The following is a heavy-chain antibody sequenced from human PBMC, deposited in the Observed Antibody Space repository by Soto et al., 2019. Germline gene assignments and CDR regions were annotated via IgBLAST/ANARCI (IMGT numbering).Heavy chain of an antibody. CDR3: ARKIYHRFDP. J-gene: IGHJ5*02. D-gene: IGHD2-2*01. V-gene: IGHV3-23*01. CDR2: ISVSGDKT. CDR1: GFPFNTYA. Sequence: EVQLSESWGGLVQPGWSQRLSCAASGFPFNTYAMTWVRQAPGKDLEWVSAISVSGDKTYYAESVRGRFAISRDNSQNILFLQMNGLRAEDTALYYCARKIYHRFDPWGQGTLVIVSS.